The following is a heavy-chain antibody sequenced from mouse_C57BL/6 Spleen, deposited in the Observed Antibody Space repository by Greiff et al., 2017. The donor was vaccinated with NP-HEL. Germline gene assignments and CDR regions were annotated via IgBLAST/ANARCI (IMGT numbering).Heavy chain of an antibody. D-gene: IGHD1-1*01. CDR3: ARGDSYGSSRDWYFDV. J-gene: IGHJ1*03. V-gene: IGHV1-52*01. CDR1: GYTFTSYW. CDR2: IDPSDSET. Sequence: QVQLQQPGAELVRPGSSVKLSCKASGYTFTSYWMHWVKQRPIQGLEWIGNIDPSDSETHYNQKFKDKATLTVDKSSSTAYMQLSSLTSEDSAVYYCARGDSYGSSRDWYFDVWGTGTTVTVSS.